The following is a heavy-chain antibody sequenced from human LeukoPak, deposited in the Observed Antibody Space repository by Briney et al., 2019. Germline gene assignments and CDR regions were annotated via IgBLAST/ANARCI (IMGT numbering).Heavy chain of an antibody. J-gene: IGHJ2*01. CDR3: ARESYYYDSSGYPYWYFDL. Sequence: PSETLSLTCTVSGGSISSVGYYWGWIRQPPGKGLEWIGGISYGGSTYYNPSLKSRVTISVDKSKNQFSLKLSSVTAADTAVYYCARESYYYDSSGYPYWYFDLWGRGILVTVSS. CDR2: ISYGGST. D-gene: IGHD3-22*01. V-gene: IGHV4-39*07. CDR1: GGSISSVGYY.